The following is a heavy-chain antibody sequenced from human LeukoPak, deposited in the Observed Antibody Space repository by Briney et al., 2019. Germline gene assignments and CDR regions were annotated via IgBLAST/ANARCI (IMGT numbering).Heavy chain of an antibody. CDR3: ASIYYGSGSYKSFYYYMDV. J-gene: IGHJ6*03. CDR1: GGSISSSSYY. V-gene: IGHV4-39*01. Sequence: PSETLSLTCTVSGGSISSSSYYWGWIRQPPGKGLEWIGSIYYSGSTYYNPSLKSRVTISVDTSKNQFSLKLSSVTAADTAVYYCASIYYGSGSYKSFYYYMDVWGKGTTVTVSS. D-gene: IGHD3-10*01. CDR2: IYYSGST.